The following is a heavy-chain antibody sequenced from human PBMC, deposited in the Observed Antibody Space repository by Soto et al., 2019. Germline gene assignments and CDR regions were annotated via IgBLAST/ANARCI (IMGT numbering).Heavy chain of an antibody. V-gene: IGHV3-33*01. Sequence: QVQLVESGGGVVQPGRSLRLSCAASGFTFSSYGMHWVRQAPGKGLEWVAVIWYDGSNKYYADSVKGRFTISRDNSKNTLYLQMNSLRAEDTAVYYCARNQPVAGIVRPFQHWGQGTLVTVSS. CDR1: GFTFSSYG. CDR3: ARNQPVAGIVRPFQH. CDR2: IWYDGSNK. D-gene: IGHD6-19*01. J-gene: IGHJ1*01.